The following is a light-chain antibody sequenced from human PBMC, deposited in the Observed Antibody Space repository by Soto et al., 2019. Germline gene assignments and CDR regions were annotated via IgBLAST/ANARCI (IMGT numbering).Light chain of an antibody. CDR3: QQSYNTPRT. Sequence: EIQMTQAPGSLPASVVDRVTITCRASQTIANYLNWYQQRPGKAPNLLISAASTLQSGVPSRFSGSGSGTDFTLTITSLQPEDFATYYCQQSYNTPRTFGQGTKVDIK. V-gene: IGKV1-39*01. CDR1: QTIANY. J-gene: IGKJ1*01. CDR2: AAS.